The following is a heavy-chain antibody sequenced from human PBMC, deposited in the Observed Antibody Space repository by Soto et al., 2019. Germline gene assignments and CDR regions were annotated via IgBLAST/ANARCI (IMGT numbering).Heavy chain of an antibody. Sequence: SETLSLTCTVSGGSISSYYWSWIRQPAGKGLEWIGRIYTSGSTDYNPSLKSRVTMSVDTSKNQFSLKLSSVTAADTAVYYCAREGSSSSNRPYDHWGQGTLVTVSS. D-gene: IGHD6-6*01. CDR3: AREGSSSSNRPYDH. CDR1: GGSISSYY. J-gene: IGHJ4*02. V-gene: IGHV4-4*07. CDR2: IYTSGST.